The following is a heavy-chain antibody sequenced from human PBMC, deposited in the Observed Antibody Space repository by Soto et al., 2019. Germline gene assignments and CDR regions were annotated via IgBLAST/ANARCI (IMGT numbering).Heavy chain of an antibody. CDR1: GFSFTNFA. V-gene: IGHV3-23*01. J-gene: IGHJ4*02. CDR2: IGASGDIT. Sequence: SLRLSCAASGFSFTNFAMSWVRQAPGKGLEWVAGIGASGDITWYADSVKGRLSISRDNSKNTLYLQLNSLRFEDTAVYYCAKDDFTDRGDDYFDYWGPGTLVTVSS. CDR3: AKDDFTDRGDDYFDY. D-gene: IGHD2-21*02.